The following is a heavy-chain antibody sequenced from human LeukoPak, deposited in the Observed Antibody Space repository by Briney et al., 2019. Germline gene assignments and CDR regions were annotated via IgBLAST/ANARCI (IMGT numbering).Heavy chain of an antibody. CDR3: ARSPGYGDYVYY. D-gene: IGHD4-17*01. CDR2: INHSGST. J-gene: IGHJ4*02. CDR1: GGSFSGYY. V-gene: IGHV4-34*01. Sequence: SETLSLTCAVYGGSFSGYYWSWIRQPPGKGLEWIGEINHSGSTNYNPSLKSRVTISVDTSKNQFSLKLSSVTAADTAVYYCARSPGYGDYVYYWGQGTLVTVSS.